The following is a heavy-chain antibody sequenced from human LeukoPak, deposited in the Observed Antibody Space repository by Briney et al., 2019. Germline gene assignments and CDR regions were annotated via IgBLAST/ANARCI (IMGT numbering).Heavy chain of an antibody. CDR2: INPNSGGT. D-gene: IGHD6-13*01. J-gene: IGHJ4*02. CDR1: GYTFTGYY. V-gene: IGHV1-2*02. Sequence: ASVKVSCKASGYTFTGYYIHWVRQAPGQGLEWMGWINPNSGGTNYAQKFQGRVTMTRDTSISTAYMELSRLRSDDTAVYYCARGAAAAAAPFDYWGQGTLVTVSS. CDR3: ARGAAAAAAPFDY.